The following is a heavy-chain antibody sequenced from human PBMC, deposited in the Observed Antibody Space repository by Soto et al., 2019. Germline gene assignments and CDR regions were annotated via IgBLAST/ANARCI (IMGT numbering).Heavy chain of an antibody. CDR1: GYTFTSYA. CDR3: ARESSRDRVDFQH. CDR2: INAGNGNT. J-gene: IGHJ1*01. D-gene: IGHD2-21*02. V-gene: IGHV1-3*01. Sequence: ASVKVSCKASGYTFTSYAMHWVRQAPGQRLEWMGWINAGNGNTKYPQKFQGRVTITRDTSASTAYMELSSLRSEDTAVYYCARESSRDRVDFQHWGQGTLVTVSS.